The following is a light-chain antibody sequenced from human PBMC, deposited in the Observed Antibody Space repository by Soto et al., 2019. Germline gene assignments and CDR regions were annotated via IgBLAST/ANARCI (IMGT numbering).Light chain of an antibody. CDR3: LQDHNYPWT. CDR1: QDIRND. V-gene: IGKV1-6*01. J-gene: IGKJ1*01. CDR2: AAS. Sequence: ILMTQSPSSLSASVEDRVTITCRASQDIRNDLGWYQEKPRQAPKLLIYAASKLQSGVPSRFSGSGSGTDFTLIISSLQPEDFATYYCLQDHNYPWTFGQGTKVEI.